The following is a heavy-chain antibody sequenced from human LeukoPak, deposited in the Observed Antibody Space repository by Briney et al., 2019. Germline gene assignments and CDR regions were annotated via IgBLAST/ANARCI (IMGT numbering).Heavy chain of an antibody. V-gene: IGHV4-31*03. CDR1: GGSITSGGYY. CDR3: ARVKPYYCTNGVCYTPFDY. J-gene: IGHJ4*02. D-gene: IGHD2-8*01. Sequence: PSETLSLTCTVSGGSITSGGYYWSWIRQRPGKGLEWIGYIYSSGSTYYNPSLKSRITISVDTSKNQFSLKLSSVTAADTAVYYCARVKPYYCTNGVCYTPFDYWGQGTLVTVSS. CDR2: IYSSGST.